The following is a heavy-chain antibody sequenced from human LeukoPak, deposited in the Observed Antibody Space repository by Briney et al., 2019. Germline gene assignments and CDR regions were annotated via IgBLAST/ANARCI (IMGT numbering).Heavy chain of an antibody. CDR3: ARGAAGSGAFDI. V-gene: IGHV3-23*01. D-gene: IGHD6-13*01. Sequence: GGSLRLSCAASGFTFSSYAMNWVRQAPGKGLEWVSTISGSGGSTYYADSVKGRFTISRDNSKNTLYLQMNSLRAEDTAVYYCARGAAGSGAFDIWGQGTMVTVSS. J-gene: IGHJ3*02. CDR2: ISGSGGST. CDR1: GFTFSSYA.